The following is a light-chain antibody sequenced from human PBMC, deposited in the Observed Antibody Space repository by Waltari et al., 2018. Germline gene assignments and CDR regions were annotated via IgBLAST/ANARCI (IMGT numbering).Light chain of an antibody. CDR2: DGT. J-gene: IGLJ3*02. V-gene: IGLV7-46*01. Sequence: QAVVTQEPSLTVSPGGTVTLTCGSSTGPVTNVPYWFQQKPGQAPRALIYDGTNRQSWTPARFAGSLVGGKAALTLSGAQPEDETVYYCLLSYAGARVFGGGTKLTVL. CDR3: LLSYAGARV. CDR1: TGPVTNV.